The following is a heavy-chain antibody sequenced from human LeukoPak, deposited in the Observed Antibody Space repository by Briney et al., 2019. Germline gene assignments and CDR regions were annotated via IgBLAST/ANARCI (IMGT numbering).Heavy chain of an antibody. D-gene: IGHD3-10*01. CDR3: ARELSGAFDI. V-gene: IGHV4-59*01. CDR2: IYYTGST. CDR1: GGSISSNY. J-gene: IGHJ3*02. Sequence: SETLSLTCTVSGGSISSNYWSWIRQPPGKGLEWIGYIYYTGSTNTNPSLKSRVTMSVDTSKNHFSLNLSSVTAADTAVYYCARELSGAFDIWGQGTVVTVSS.